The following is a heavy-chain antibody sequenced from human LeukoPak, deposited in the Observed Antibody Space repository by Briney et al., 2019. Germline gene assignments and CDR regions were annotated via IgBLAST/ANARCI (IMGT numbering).Heavy chain of an antibody. CDR3: ASKSEGYYDSSGYPDY. V-gene: IGHV4-4*07. J-gene: IGHJ4*02. CDR2: IYTSGST. Sequence: SETLSLTCTVSGGSISSYYWSWIRQPAGKGLEWIGRIYTSGSTNYNPSLKSRVTMSVDTSKNQFSLKLSSVTAADTAVYYCASKSEGYYDSSGYPDYWGQGTLVTVSS. D-gene: IGHD3-22*01. CDR1: GGSISSYY.